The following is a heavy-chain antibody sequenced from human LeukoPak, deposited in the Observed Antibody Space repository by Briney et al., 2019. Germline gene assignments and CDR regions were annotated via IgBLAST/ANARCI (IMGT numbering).Heavy chain of an antibody. Sequence: SETLFLTCTVSGASFSSSTYYWGWIRQPPGKGLEWIGSIYYSGSTYYNPSLKSRVTTSVDTSKNQFSLKVSSVTAADTAVYYCARDRGPLTGTTVWFSWLDPWGQGTLVTVSS. V-gene: IGHV4-39*07. CDR3: ARDRGPLTGTTVWFSWLDP. CDR1: GASFSSSTYY. D-gene: IGHD1-7*01. CDR2: IYYSGST. J-gene: IGHJ5*02.